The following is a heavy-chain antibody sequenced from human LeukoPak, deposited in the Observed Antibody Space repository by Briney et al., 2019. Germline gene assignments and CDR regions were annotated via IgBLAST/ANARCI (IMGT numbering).Heavy chain of an antibody. Sequence: ASVKVSCKASGYTFTSYDINWARQATGQGLEWMGWMNPNSGNTGYAQKFQGRVTMTRNTSISTAYMELSSLRSEDTAVYYCASSCGGDCYYRAFGIWGQGTMVTVSS. D-gene: IGHD2-21*02. CDR1: GYTFTSYD. J-gene: IGHJ3*02. CDR2: MNPNSGNT. V-gene: IGHV1-8*01. CDR3: ASSCGGDCYYRAFGI.